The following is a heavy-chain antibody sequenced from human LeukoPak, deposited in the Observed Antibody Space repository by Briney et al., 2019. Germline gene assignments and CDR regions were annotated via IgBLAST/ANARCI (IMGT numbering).Heavy chain of an antibody. Sequence: GGSLRLSCVASGFTFSNYLMNWVRQAPGKGLEWVSGISHSGSSIYYADSVKGRFTISRDNSKNTLYLQMDRLRVEDTAVHYCAMALDYWGQGTLVTVSS. CDR2: ISHSGSSI. J-gene: IGHJ4*02. CDR1: GFTFSNYL. V-gene: IGHV3-23*01. CDR3: AMALDY.